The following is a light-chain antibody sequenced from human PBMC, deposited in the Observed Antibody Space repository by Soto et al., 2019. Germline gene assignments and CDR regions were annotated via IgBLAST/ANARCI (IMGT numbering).Light chain of an antibody. CDR2: GSF. Sequence: ILITPSVATASGSRGDTATLSCRASQSVSSNLAWYQQKPGQAPRLLMYGSFLRASGTPARFTGSGSGTEFTLTRRSPKYEDVPVYYGQQYNSWPPLPLGLGTRLEI. V-gene: IGKV3-15*01. CDR3: QQYNSWPPLP. J-gene: IGKJ5*01. CDR1: QSVSSN.